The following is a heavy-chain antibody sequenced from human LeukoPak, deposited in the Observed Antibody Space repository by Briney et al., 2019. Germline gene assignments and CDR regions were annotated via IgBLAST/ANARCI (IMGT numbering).Heavy chain of an antibody. CDR1: GFTFSSLW. Sequence: GRSLRLSCAASGFTFSSLWMSWVSQAPGRGPEGVANINQDGGTTYYVASVKGRFTISRDNAKNSLSLRMSSLRAEDTAVYYCTKDRQGPNQYHMDVWGKGTTVTVSS. J-gene: IGHJ6*03. V-gene: IGHV3-7*01. CDR2: INQDGGTT. CDR3: TKDRQGPNQYHMDV.